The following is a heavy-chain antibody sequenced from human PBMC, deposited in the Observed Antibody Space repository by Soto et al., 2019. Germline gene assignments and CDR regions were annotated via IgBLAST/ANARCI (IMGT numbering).Heavy chain of an antibody. D-gene: IGHD6-19*01. V-gene: IGHV1-69*13. CDR1: GGGNLRDYR. Sequence: SVEVSCKASGGGNLRDYRTTWVRRAPGQGLEWMGGIIPKLGSANYAQNFQGRVTVTADESTNTVYMELRSLRSDDTAVYYCARVGVAGTWDEWFDPWGQGTLVTVSS. J-gene: IGHJ5*02. CDR3: ARVGVAGTWDEWFDP. CDR2: IIPKLGSA.